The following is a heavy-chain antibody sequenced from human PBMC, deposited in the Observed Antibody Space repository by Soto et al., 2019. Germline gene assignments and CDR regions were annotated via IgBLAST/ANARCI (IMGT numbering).Heavy chain of an antibody. J-gene: IGHJ4*02. D-gene: IGHD3-22*01. Sequence: VKVSCKASGYTFTYYTVHWVRHAPGQRLEWMGWINAGDGNTKYSPNFQGRVTITKDTSASTVYMELSSLRSEDTAVYFCTRDYYDSSGYYPKFDYWGQGTLVTVSS. CDR1: GYTFTYYT. V-gene: IGHV1-3*01. CDR3: TRDYYDSSGYYPKFDY. CDR2: INAGDGNT.